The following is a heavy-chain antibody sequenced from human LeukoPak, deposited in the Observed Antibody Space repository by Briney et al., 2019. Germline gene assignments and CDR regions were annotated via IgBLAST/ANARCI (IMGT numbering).Heavy chain of an antibody. CDR3: AKDSGYDYLIDY. J-gene: IGHJ4*02. V-gene: IGHV3-23*01. CDR1: GFTFSSYA. CDR2: ISGSGGST. Sequence: SGGSLRLSCAAPGFTFSSYAMSWVRQAPGKGLEWVSAISGSGGSTYYADSVKGRFTISRDNSKNTLYLQMNSLRAEDTAVNYCAKDSGYDYLIDYWGQGTLVTVSS. D-gene: IGHD5-12*01.